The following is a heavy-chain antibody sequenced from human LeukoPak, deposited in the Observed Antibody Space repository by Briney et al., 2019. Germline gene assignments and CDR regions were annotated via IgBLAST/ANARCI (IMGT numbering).Heavy chain of an antibody. D-gene: IGHD6-13*01. CDR2: IYTSGST. J-gene: IGHJ4*02. V-gene: IGHV4-61*02. CDR1: GGSISSGSYY. Sequence: SQTLSLTCTVSGGSISSGSYYWSWIRQPAGKGLEWIGRIYTSGSTNYNPSLKSRVTISVDTSKKEFSLNLSSVTAADTAVYYCARVAPWKGFGYSSSWPDDYWGQGTLVTVSS. CDR3: ARVAPWKGFGYSSSWPDDY.